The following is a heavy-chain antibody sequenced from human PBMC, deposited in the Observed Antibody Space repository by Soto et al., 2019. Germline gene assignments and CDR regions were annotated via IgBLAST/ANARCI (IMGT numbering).Heavy chain of an antibody. Sequence: EMQLVESGGGLVKPGGSLRLSCAASGFTFSNYRMNWVRQAPGKGLEWVSSISSSSSYIYYADSVKGRFTISRDNAKNSLFLQMNSLRVEDTAVYYCAREGEGQMPGGVNYWGQGTLVTVSS. J-gene: IGHJ4*02. V-gene: IGHV3-21*01. CDR3: AREGEGQMPGGVNY. CDR1: GFTFSNYR. CDR2: ISSSSSYI. D-gene: IGHD3-3*01.